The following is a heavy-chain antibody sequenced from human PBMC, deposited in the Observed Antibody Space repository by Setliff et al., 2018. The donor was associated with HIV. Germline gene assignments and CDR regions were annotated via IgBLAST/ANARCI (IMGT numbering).Heavy chain of an antibody. CDR3: ARAVHSGWYYFDY. V-gene: IGHV3-21*01. J-gene: IGHJ4*02. Sequence: GGSLRLSCAASGFTFSDCSMNWVRQAPGKGLEWVSSISSSSYYIYYADSVKGRFTISRDNSKNTLYLQMNSLRAEDTAVYYCARAVHSGWYYFDYWGQGTLVTVSS. D-gene: IGHD6-19*01. CDR2: ISSSSYYI. CDR1: GFTFSDCS.